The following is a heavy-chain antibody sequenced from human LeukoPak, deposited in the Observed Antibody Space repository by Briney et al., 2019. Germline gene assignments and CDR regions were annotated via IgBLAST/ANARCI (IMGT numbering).Heavy chain of an antibody. Sequence: ASVKVSCKASGYTFTGYYMHWVRQAPGQGLEWMGWINPNSGCTNYAQKFQVSVTMTRDTSISTAYMELSRLRSDDTAVYYCARGGFSSGWYVQLYWGQGTLVTVSS. D-gene: IGHD6-19*01. J-gene: IGHJ4*02. CDR2: INPNSGCT. V-gene: IGHV1-2*02. CDR1: GYTFTGYY. CDR3: ARGGFSSGWYVQLY.